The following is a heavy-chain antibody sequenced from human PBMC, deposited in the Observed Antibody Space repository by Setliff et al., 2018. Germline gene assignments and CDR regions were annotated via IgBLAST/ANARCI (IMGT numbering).Heavy chain of an antibody. Sequence: ASVKVSCKASGYMFKSYGITWMRQAPGQGPEWMGWISPYNDNTNSAEKFQDRITITTDTSTSTSYMELRSLRSDDTAVYYCRLWSHNYHDDYWGQGTVVTVSS. CDR1: GYMFKSYG. V-gene: IGHV1-18*01. D-gene: IGHD3-16*01. CDR3: RLWSHNYHDDY. J-gene: IGHJ4*02. CDR2: ISPYNDNT.